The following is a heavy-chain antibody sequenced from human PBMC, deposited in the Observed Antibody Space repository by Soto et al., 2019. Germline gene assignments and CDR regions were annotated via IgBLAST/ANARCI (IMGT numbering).Heavy chain of an antibody. D-gene: IGHD2-21*02. CDR1: GFTFSSYA. V-gene: IGHV3-23*01. J-gene: IGHJ4*02. CDR2: ISGSGGST. Sequence: GGSLRLSCAASGFTFSSYAMSWVRQAPGKGLEWVSAISGSGGSTYYADSVKGRFTISRDNSKNTLYLQMNSLRAEDTAVYYCSALFRLVTPSSTFDYWGQGTLVTVSS. CDR3: SALFRLVTPSSTFDY.